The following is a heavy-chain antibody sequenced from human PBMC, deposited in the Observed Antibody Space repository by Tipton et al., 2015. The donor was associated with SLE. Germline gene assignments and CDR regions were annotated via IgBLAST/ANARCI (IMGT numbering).Heavy chain of an antibody. CDR3: ARDTIWGVGHY. V-gene: IGHV3-74*01. CDR2: INGDGTTI. J-gene: IGHJ4*02. Sequence: SLRLSCVASGFTLRTYWMEWVRQAPGKGLMWVSRINGDGTTITYADSVKGRFTISRDNAKNTLYLQMNSLRAEDTAVYYCARDTIWGVGHYWGQGTLVTVSS. CDR1: GFTLRTYW. D-gene: IGHD7-27*01.